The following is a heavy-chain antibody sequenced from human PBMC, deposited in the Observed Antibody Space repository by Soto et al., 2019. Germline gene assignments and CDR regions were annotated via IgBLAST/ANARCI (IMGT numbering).Heavy chain of an antibody. D-gene: IGHD7-27*01. J-gene: IGHJ3*02. CDR1: GYTFTSYG. Sequence: ASVKVSCKASGYTFTSYGISWVRQAPGQGLEWMGWISAYNGNTNYAQKLQGRVTMTTDTSTSTAYMELRSLRSDDTAVYYCARAATNWGRSAFDIWGQGTMVTVSS. CDR3: ARAATNWGRSAFDI. V-gene: IGHV1-18*01. CDR2: ISAYNGNT.